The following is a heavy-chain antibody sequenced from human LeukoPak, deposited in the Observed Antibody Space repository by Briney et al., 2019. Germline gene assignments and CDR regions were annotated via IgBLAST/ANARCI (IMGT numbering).Heavy chain of an antibody. CDR2: IYHSGST. J-gene: IGHJ4*02. CDR1: GGSISSSNW. D-gene: IGHD6-13*01. Sequence: SETLSLTCAVSGGSISSSNWWSWVRQPPGKGLEWIGEIYHSGSTNYNPSLKSRVTISVDKSKNQFSLKLSSVTAADTAVYYCAREEYSSSWYKYFDYWGQGTLVTVSS. CDR3: AREEYSSSWYKYFDY. V-gene: IGHV4-4*02.